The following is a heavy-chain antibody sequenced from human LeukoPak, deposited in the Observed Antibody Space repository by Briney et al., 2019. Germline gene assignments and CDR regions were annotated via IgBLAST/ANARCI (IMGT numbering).Heavy chain of an antibody. CDR1: GFTFSSFG. CDR3: AKDQLSEGVGSYYGMDV. V-gene: IGHV3-30*18. CDR2: ISYDGSNK. Sequence: GRSLRLSCAASGFTFSSFGMHWVRKAQGKGLEWVAVISYDGSNKYYVDSVKGRFTILRDNSRNTLYLQMNSLRADDTAVYYCAKDQLSEGVGSYYGMDVWGQGTTVTVSS. J-gene: IGHJ6*02.